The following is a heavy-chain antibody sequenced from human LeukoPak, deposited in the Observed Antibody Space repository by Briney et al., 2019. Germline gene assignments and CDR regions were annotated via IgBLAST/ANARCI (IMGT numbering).Heavy chain of an antibody. J-gene: IGHJ4*02. CDR3: AKDRSIGTYYTFDH. Sequence: QSGGSLRLSCGASGFTFNDYAMTWVRQAPGKGLEWVSSISASGAMTYYADSVKGRFTVSRDNSKNTLYLQMSRLTDADTAVYYCAKDRSIGTYYTFDHWGQGTLVIVSS. V-gene: IGHV3-23*01. CDR1: GFTFNDYA. D-gene: IGHD1-26*01. CDR2: ISASGAMT.